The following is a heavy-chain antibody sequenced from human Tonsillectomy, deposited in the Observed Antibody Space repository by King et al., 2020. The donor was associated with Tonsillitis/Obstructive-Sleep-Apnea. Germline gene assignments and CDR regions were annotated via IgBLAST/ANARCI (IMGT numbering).Heavy chain of an antibody. CDR3: ARDLGRYYYYYYMDV. CDR2: MIPIFGTA. J-gene: IGHJ6*03. CDR1: GGTFSSYA. Sequence: QLVQSGAEVKKPGSSVKVSCKASGGTFSSYAISWVRQAPGPGLEWMGGMIPIFGTANYAPKFQGRVTITADESTSTAYMELGSLRSEDTAVYYCARDLGRYYYYYYMDVWGKGTTVTVSS. V-gene: IGHV1-69*12.